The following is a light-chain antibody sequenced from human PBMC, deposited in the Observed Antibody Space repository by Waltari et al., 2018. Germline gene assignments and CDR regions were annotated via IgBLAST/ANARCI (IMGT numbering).Light chain of an antibody. CDR1: QSVGSNY. J-gene: IGKJ4*01. CDR2: DAS. V-gene: IGKV3-20*01. CDR3: QQYGSSPLT. Sequence: EIVLTQSPGTLSLSPGERATLSCRASQSVGSNYVAWYQQVPGQAPRLLIYDASIRATGIPDRFSGSVSGTGFSLTISRLEPEDVGVYHCQQYGSSPLTFGGGTKVEIK.